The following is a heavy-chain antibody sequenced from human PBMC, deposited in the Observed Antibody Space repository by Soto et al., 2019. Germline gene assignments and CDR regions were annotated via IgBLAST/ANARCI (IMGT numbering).Heavy chain of an antibody. J-gene: IGHJ6*02. Sequence: GSVKVSCKASGYTFTGYYLHSVRQAPGQGLEWMGWINPNSGGTNYAQKFQGWVTMTRDTYISTAYMELSRLRSDDTAVYYCARDKRCSSTSCYNGPYGMDVWGQGTTDTVSS. CDR2: INPNSGGT. CDR1: GYTFTGYY. D-gene: IGHD2-2*02. CDR3: ARDKRCSSTSCYNGPYGMDV. V-gene: IGHV1-2*04.